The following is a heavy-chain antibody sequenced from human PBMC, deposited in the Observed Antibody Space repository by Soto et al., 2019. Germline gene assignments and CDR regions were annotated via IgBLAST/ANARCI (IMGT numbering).Heavy chain of an antibody. CDR1: GGTFSSYA. D-gene: IGHD4-4*01. Sequence: GASVKVSWKASGGTFSSYAISWGRQAPGQGLEWMGGIIPIFGTANYAQKFQGRVTITADESTSTAYMELSSLRSEDTAVYYCARGPGGTTSHYYYYGMDVWGQGTTVTVSS. CDR3: ARGPGGTTSHYYYYGMDV. CDR2: IIPIFGTA. V-gene: IGHV1-69*13. J-gene: IGHJ6*02.